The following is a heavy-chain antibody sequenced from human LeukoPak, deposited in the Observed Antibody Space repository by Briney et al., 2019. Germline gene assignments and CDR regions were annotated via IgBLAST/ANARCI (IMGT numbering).Heavy chain of an antibody. Sequence: AGGSLRLSCAASGFTFSSYAMHWVRQAPGKGLEWVAVISYDGSNKYYADSVKGRFTISRDNSKNTLYLQMNSLRAEDTAVYYCARDGIAVAGTFDYWGQGTLVTVSS. V-gene: IGHV3-30-3*01. D-gene: IGHD6-19*01. CDR3: ARDGIAVAGTFDY. CDR1: GFTFSSYA. CDR2: ISYDGSNK. J-gene: IGHJ4*02.